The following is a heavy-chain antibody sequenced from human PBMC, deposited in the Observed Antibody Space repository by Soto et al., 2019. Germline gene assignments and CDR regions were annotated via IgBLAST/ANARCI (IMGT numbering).Heavy chain of an antibody. Sequence: PSETLSLTCTVSGGSISSYYWSWIRQPPGKGLEWIGYIYYSGSTNYNPSLKSRVTISVDTSKNQFSLKLSSVTAADTAVYYCARDPYADSWFDPWGQGTLVTVSS. CDR2: IYYSGST. V-gene: IGHV4-59*01. CDR3: ARDPYADSWFDP. J-gene: IGHJ5*02. D-gene: IGHD4-17*01. CDR1: GGSISSYY.